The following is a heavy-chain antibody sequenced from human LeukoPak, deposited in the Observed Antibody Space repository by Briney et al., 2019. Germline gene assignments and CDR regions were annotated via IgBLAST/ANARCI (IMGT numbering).Heavy chain of an antibody. Sequence: SETLSLTCTVSGGSISSSSYYWSWIRQPPGKGLEWIGSIYYSGSTYYNPSLKSRVTISVDTSKNQFSLKLSSVTAADTAVYYCARESHIVATGNFDYWGQGTLVTVSS. CDR1: GGSISSSSYY. CDR2: IYYSGST. CDR3: ARESHIVATGNFDY. V-gene: IGHV4-39*07. J-gene: IGHJ4*02. D-gene: IGHD5-12*01.